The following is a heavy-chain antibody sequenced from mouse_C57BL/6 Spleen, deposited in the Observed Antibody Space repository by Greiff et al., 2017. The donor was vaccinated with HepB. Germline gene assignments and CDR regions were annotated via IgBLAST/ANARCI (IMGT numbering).Heavy chain of an antibody. J-gene: IGHJ4*01. CDR1: GYTFTSYW. CDR3: ASLEAMDY. Sequence: VKLQQPGAELVKPGASVKLSCKASGYTFTSYWMQWVKQRPGQGLEWIGEIDPSDSYTNYNQKFKGKATLTVDTSSSTAYMQLSSLTSEDSAVYYCASLEAMDYWGQGTSVTVSS. CDR2: IDPSDSYT. V-gene: IGHV1-50*01.